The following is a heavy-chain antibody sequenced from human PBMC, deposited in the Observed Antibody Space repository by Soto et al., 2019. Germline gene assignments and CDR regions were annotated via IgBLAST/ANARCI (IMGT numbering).Heavy chain of an antibody. CDR1: GFTFRTYA. Sequence: GSLRLSCAASGFTFRTYAMNWVRQAPGKGLEWISAISGSGSFTHYADSVRGRFTISRDNSQNQLYLQMNNLRGDDTAMYYCAKIPTGSGSSKFDYWGQGIQVTVSS. CDR3: AKIPTGSGSSKFDY. CDR2: ISGSGSFT. J-gene: IGHJ4*02. V-gene: IGHV3-23*01. D-gene: IGHD3-10*01.